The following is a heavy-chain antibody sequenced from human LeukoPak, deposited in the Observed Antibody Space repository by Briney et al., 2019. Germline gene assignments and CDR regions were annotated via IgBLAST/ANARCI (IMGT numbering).Heavy chain of an antibody. V-gene: IGHV3-21*01. D-gene: IGHD3-10*01. Sequence: GGSLRLSCAASGFTFRSYSMNWVRQAPGKGLEWVSSISSSSSYIYYADSVKGRFTISRDNAKNSLYLQMNSLRAEDTAVYYCARVYYGSGSPRHFDYWGQGTLVTVSS. CDR1: GFTFRSYS. CDR3: ARVYYGSGSPRHFDY. CDR2: ISSSSSYI. J-gene: IGHJ4*02.